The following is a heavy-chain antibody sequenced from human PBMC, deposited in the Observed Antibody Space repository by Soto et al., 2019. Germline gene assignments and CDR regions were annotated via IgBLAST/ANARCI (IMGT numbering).Heavy chain of an antibody. CDR2: ISGSGDIT. CDR1: VFTLRSGA. J-gene: IGHJ4*03. V-gene: IGHV3-23*01. CDR3: VKDRYVD. Sequence: PGRSLGLACAASVFTLRSGAMSWVRQTPGKGLEGVSSISGSGDITDYADSVKGRFTISRDNSKNTLYLQMTSLRAEATAVYYSVKDRYVD.